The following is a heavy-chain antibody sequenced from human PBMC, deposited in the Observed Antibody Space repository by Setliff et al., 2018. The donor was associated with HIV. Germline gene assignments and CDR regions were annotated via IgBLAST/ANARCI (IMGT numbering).Heavy chain of an antibody. V-gene: IGHV1-24*01. Sequence: ASVKVSCKTSGYTFTAYYIHWVRQAPGQGLEWMGGFDPEHDKTIYAQKFQGRVTMTEDTSTDTAYMQLNSLRSEDTAVYFCASHRRVGTTVLFSYWGQGTLVTVSS. CDR3: ASHRRVGTTVLFSY. CDR2: FDPEHDKT. CDR1: GYTFTAYY. D-gene: IGHD1-1*01. J-gene: IGHJ4*02.